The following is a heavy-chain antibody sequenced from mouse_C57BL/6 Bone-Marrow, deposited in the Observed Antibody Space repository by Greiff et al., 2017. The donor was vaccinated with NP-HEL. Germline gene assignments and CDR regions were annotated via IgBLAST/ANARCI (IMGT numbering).Heavy chain of an antibody. Sequence: LVESGAELVKPGASVKLSCTASGFNIKDSYMHWVKQRTEQGLEWIGRIDPEDGETKYAPKFQGKATITADTSSNTAYLQLSSLTSEDTAGYYCARGYDGGYYAMDYWGQGTSVTVSS. D-gene: IGHD2-2*01. J-gene: IGHJ4*01. CDR2: IDPEDGET. CDR3: ARGYDGGYYAMDY. V-gene: IGHV14-2*01. CDR1: GFNIKDSY.